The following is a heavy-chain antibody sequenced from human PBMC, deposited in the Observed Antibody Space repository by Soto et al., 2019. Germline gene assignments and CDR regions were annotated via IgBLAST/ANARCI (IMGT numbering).Heavy chain of an antibody. J-gene: IGHJ4*02. D-gene: IGHD3-22*01. V-gene: IGHV4-31*03. CDR1: GGSISSGGYY. Sequence: PSETLSLTCTVSGGSISSGGYYWSWIRQHPGKGLEWIGYIYYSGSTYYNPSLKSRVTISVDTSKNQFSPKLSSVTAADTAVYYCASLYYYDSSGYYYFDYWGQGTLVTVSS. CDR3: ASLYYYDSSGYYYFDY. CDR2: IYYSGST.